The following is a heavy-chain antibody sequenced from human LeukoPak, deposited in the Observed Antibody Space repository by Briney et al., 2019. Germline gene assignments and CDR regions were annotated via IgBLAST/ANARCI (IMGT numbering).Heavy chain of an antibody. V-gene: IGHV1-18*04. Sequence: ASVKVSCKPSGYTFTSFGISWVRQAPGQGLEWMGWISAYNGDTNYAQKFQGRVTMTTDTSTSTAYMDLRSLRSDDTAVYYCTRDHCRGDNCPSFDYWGQGTPVTVSS. D-gene: IGHD2-15*01. CDR1: GYTFTSFG. CDR3: TRDHCRGDNCPSFDY. J-gene: IGHJ4*02. CDR2: ISAYNGDT.